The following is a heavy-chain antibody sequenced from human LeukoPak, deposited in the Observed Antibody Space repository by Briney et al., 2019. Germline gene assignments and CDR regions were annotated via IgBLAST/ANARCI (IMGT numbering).Heavy chain of an antibody. CDR1: GGSFSGYY. CDR3: ARRGSGYDSSGYYYHFDY. Sequence: RSSETLSLTCAVYGGSFSGYYWSWIRQPPGKGLEWIGEINHSGSTNYNPSLKSRVTISVDTSKNQFSLKLSSVTAADTAVYYCARRGSGYDSSGYYYHFDYWGQGTLVTVSS. V-gene: IGHV4-34*01. D-gene: IGHD3-22*01. J-gene: IGHJ4*02. CDR2: INHSGST.